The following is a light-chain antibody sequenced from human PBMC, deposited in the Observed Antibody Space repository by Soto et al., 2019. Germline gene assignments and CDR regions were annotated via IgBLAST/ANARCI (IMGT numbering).Light chain of an antibody. J-gene: IGLJ2*01. CDR2: SNN. CDR3: AAWDDSLNGHVV. CDR1: SSNVGTNT. V-gene: IGLV1-44*01. Sequence: QSVLTQPPSASGTPGQTVTVSCSGSSSNVGTNTVNWYQQLPGTAPRLIIYSNNKRPSGVPVRFSGSKSGTSASLAISVLQSADEAEYYCAAWDDSLNGHVVFGGGTKLTVL.